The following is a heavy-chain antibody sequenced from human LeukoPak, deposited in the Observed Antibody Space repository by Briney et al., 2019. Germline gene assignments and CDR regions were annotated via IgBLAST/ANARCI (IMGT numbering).Heavy chain of an antibody. CDR3: AKSYCGGGCG. D-gene: IGHD2-21*02. J-gene: IGHJ4*02. CDR1: GFPFGSYG. CDR2: IIGNGVYT. V-gene: IGHV3-23*01. Sequence: GGSLRLSCSVSGFPFGSYGMTWLRQAPGKGLVGVAGIIGNGVYTYNAASVKGRFTISNDNSKSTLSLQMNSLRAEDTAVYCCAKSYCGGGCGWGSGTLVTVSS.